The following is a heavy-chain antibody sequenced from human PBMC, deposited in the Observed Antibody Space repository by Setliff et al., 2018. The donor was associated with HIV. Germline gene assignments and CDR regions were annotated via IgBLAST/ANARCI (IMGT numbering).Heavy chain of an antibody. Sequence: LRLSCTASGFTFDDYGMSWVRQAPGKGLEWVSSITSSSSYKYYADSVKGRFTISRDNAKNSLYLQMNSLRAEDTAVYYCARPLTGYSITHYYYMDVWGKGTTVTVSS. CDR3: ARPLTGYSITHYYYMDV. CDR1: GFTFDDYG. D-gene: IGHD3-9*01. J-gene: IGHJ6*03. CDR2: ITSSSSYK. V-gene: IGHV3-21*01.